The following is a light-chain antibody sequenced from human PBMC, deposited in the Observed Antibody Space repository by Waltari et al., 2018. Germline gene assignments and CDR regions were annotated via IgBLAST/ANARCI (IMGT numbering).Light chain of an antibody. CDR1: SSHIGSNT. V-gene: IGLV1-44*01. J-gene: IGLJ2*01. CDR3: AAWDDSLNGQVV. Sequence: QSVLTQPPSASGTPGQRVTIPCSGSSSHIGSNTVNWYQQLPGTAPKLLIYSNNQRPSGVPDRFSGSKSGTSASLAISGLQSEDEADYYCAAWDDSLNGQVVFGGGTKLTVL. CDR2: SNN.